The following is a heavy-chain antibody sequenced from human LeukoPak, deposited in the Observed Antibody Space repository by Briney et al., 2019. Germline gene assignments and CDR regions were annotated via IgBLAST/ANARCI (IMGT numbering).Heavy chain of an antibody. J-gene: IGHJ4*02. D-gene: IGHD6-13*01. V-gene: IGHV3-23*01. CDR3: AKRYSSSWPFDS. CDR1: GFTFSGYA. Sequence: GGSLRLSCAASGFTFSGYAMSWVRQAPGKGLEWVSGFSGSGGSTYYADSVKGRFTISRDNSKNTLFLQMHSLRVEDTAVYYCAKRYSSSWPFDSWGQGTLVTVSS. CDR2: FSGSGGST.